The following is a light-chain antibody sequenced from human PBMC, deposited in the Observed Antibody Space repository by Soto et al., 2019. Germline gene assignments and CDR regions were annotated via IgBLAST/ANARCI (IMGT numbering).Light chain of an antibody. V-gene: IGKV1-33*01. CDR3: QQYENLPLT. J-gene: IGKJ4*01. Sequence: DIQMTQSPSSLSASVGDRVTITCQASHDISNYLNWYQQKPGKAPKPLIYDASNLETGVPSRFSGSGSGAEYTFTISSLQPEDIATYYCQQYENLPLTFGGGTKVDIK. CDR2: DAS. CDR1: HDISNY.